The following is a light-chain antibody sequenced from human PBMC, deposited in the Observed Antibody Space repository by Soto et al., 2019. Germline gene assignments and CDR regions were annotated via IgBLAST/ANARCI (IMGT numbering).Light chain of an antibody. CDR3: SSYTSSSTPVV. CDR2: DVS. Sequence: ALTQPASVSGSPGQSITISCTGTSSDVGGYNYVSWYQQHPGKAPKLMIYDVSNRPSGVSNRFSGSKSGNTASLTISGLQAEDEADYYCSSYTSSSTPVVFGGGTKVTVL. J-gene: IGLJ2*01. CDR1: SSDVGGYNY. V-gene: IGLV2-14*01.